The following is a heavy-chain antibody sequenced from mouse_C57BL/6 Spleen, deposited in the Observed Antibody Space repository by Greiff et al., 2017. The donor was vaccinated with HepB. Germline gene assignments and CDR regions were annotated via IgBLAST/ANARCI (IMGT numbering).Heavy chain of an antibody. D-gene: IGHD1-1*01. CDR2: IYPRSGNT. CDR1: GYTFTSYG. Sequence: QVQLKESGAELARPGASVKLSCKASGYTFTSYGISWVKQRTGQGLEWIGEIYPRSGNTYYNEKFKGKATLTADKSSSTAYMELRSLTSEDSAVYFCARVTTVVATPLFDYWGQGTTLTVSS. J-gene: IGHJ2*01. V-gene: IGHV1-81*01. CDR3: ARVTTVVATPLFDY.